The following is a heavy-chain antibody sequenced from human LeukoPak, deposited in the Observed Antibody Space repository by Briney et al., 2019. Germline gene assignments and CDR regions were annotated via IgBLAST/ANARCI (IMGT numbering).Heavy chain of an antibody. V-gene: IGHV4-59*01. J-gene: IGHJ5*02. CDR1: GGSISSYY. D-gene: IGHD4-23*01. Sequence: PSETLSLTCTVSGGSISSYYWSWIRQPPGKGLEWIGYIYHSGSTNYNPSLKSRVTISVDTSKNQFSLKLSSVTAADTAVYYCARGPSGGQFDPWGQGTLVTVSS. CDR2: IYHSGST. CDR3: ARGPSGGQFDP.